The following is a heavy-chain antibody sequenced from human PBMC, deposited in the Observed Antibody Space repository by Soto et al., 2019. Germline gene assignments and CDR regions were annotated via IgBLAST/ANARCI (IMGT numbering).Heavy chain of an antibody. CDR3: ARVSLGPRQLVVVFDY. Sequence: SQTISLSCAISGDSVSSNSAAWNWIRQSPSRGLEWLGRTYYRSKWYNDYAVSVKSRITINPDTSKNQFSLQLNSVTPEDTAVYYCARVSLGPRQLVVVFDYWGQGTLVTVS. J-gene: IGHJ4*02. CDR2: TYYRSKWYN. CDR1: GDSVSSNSAA. D-gene: IGHD6-13*01. V-gene: IGHV6-1*01.